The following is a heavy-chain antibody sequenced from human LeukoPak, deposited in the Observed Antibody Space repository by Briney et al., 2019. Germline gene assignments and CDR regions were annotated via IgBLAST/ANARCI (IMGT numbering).Heavy chain of an antibody. Sequence: ASVKVSCKASGYTFTSYDINWVRQATGQGLEWMGWMNPNSGNTGYAQKFQGRVTMIRNTSISTAYMELSSLRSEDTAVYYCARGRSSRYYYYGMDVWGQGTTVTVSS. D-gene: IGHD6-13*01. V-gene: IGHV1-8*01. J-gene: IGHJ6*02. CDR2: MNPNSGNT. CDR3: ARGRSSRYYYYGMDV. CDR1: GYTFTSYD.